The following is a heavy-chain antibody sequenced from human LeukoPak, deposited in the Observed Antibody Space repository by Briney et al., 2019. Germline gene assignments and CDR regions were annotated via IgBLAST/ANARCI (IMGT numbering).Heavy chain of an antibody. J-gene: IGHJ6*02. D-gene: IGHD6-13*01. V-gene: IGHV3-30-3*01. Sequence: GGSLRLSCAASGFTFSSYAMHWVRQAPGKGLEWVAVISYDGNNKYYADSVKGRFTISRDNSKNTLYLQMNSLRAEDTAVYYCAKDRHHSSPVGYYYYYGMDVWGQGTTVTVSS. CDR2: ISYDGNNK. CDR1: GFTFSSYA. CDR3: AKDRHHSSPVGYYYYYGMDV.